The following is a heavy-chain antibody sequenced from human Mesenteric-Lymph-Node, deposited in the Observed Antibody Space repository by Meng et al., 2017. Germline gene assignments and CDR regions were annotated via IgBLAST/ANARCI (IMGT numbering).Heavy chain of an antibody. V-gene: IGHV4-59*01. CDR3: AREDYVDP. D-gene: IGHD4-17*01. CDR1: GASISENY. CDR2: IYVSGST. J-gene: IGHJ5*02. Sequence: SETLSLTCSVSGASISENYWSWIRQSPGKGLEWIGYIYVSGSTNSNPSLKSRVTISVDTSKNQLSLKLRSVTAADTAVYYCAREDYVDPWGQGTLVTVSS.